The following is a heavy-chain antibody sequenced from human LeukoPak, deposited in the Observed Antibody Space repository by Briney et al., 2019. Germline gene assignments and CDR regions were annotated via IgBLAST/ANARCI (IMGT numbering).Heavy chain of an antibody. J-gene: IGHJ4*02. CDR3: ARDPNYYDSSGYYDPYFDY. CDR1: GFTFSSYA. Sequence: GGSLRLSCAASGFTFSSYAMHWVRQAPGKGLEYVSGISSNGGSTYYGNTVKGRFTISRDNSKNTLYLQMGSLRSDDTAVYYCARDPNYYDSSGYYDPYFDYWGQGTLVTVSS. CDR2: ISSNGGST. V-gene: IGHV3-64*01. D-gene: IGHD3-22*01.